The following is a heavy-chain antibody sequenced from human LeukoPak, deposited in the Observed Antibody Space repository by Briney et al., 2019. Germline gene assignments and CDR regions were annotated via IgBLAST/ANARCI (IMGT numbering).Heavy chain of an antibody. CDR2: ISGSGGST. CDR1: GFTFSSYA. V-gene: IGHV3-23*01. D-gene: IGHD2-2*01. CDR3: AKDVPVYCSSTSCYSYYYGMDV. J-gene: IGHJ6*02. Sequence: GGSPRLSCAASGFTFSSYAMSWVRQAPGKGLEWVSAISGSGGSTYYADSVKGRFTISRDNSKNTLYLQMNSLRAEDTAVYYCAKDVPVYCSSTSCYSYYYGMDVWGQGTTVTVSS.